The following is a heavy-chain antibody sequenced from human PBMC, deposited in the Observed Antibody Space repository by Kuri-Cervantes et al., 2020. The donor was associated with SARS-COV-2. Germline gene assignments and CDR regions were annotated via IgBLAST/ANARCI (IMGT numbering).Heavy chain of an antibody. V-gene: IGHV3-53*01. D-gene: IGHD4-17*01. CDR2: IYSGGST. CDR1: GLTVRSNY. Sequence: GESLKISCAASGLTVRSNYMSWVRQAPGKGLEWVSVIYSGGSTYYADSVKGRFIIFRDSSKNMLYLQMNSLRAEDTAVYYCARERYGDYVSPYQYYGMDVWGQGTTVTVSS. CDR3: ARERYGDYVSPYQYYGMDV. J-gene: IGHJ6*02.